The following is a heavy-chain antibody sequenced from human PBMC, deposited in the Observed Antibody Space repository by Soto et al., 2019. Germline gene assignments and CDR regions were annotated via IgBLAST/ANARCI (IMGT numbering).Heavy chain of an antibody. CDR1: GFTFSSYG. D-gene: IGHD3-9*01. CDR3: AKDLDVLRYFDWSELGIDY. CDR2: ISYDGSNK. J-gene: IGHJ4*02. Sequence: QVQLVESGGGVVQPGRSLRLSCAASGFTFSSYGMHWVRQAPGKGLEWVAVISYDGSNKYYADSVKGRFTISRDNSKNXLXXQMNSLRAEDTAVYYCAKDLDVLRYFDWSELGIDYWGQGTLVTVSS. V-gene: IGHV3-30*18.